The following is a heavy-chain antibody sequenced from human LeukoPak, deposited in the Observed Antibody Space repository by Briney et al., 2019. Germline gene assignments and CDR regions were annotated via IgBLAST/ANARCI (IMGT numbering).Heavy chain of an antibody. J-gene: IGHJ4*02. Sequence: ASVKVSCKASGYTFTGYYMHWVRQAPGQGLEWMGWINPNSGGTNYAQKFQGRVTMTRDTSISTAYMELSRLRSDDTAVYYCARLSPLGNILTGYSQHFDYWGQGTLVTVSS. CDR2: INPNSGGT. V-gene: IGHV1-2*02. D-gene: IGHD3-9*01. CDR3: ARLSPLGNILTGYSQHFDY. CDR1: GYTFTGYY.